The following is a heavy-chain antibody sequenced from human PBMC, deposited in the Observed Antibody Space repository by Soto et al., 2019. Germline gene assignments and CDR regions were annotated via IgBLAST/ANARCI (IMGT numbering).Heavy chain of an antibody. Sequence: SQTLSLTCAISGDSVSSDSAAWNWIRQSPSRGLEWLGKTFYRSKSYNDYAVSVKSRITINPDTSKNQFSLQLNSVTPEDTAMYYCARDRYDSSGYSTAFDYWGQGTLVTVSS. CDR3: ARDRYDSSGYSTAFDY. CDR2: TFYRSKSYN. D-gene: IGHD3-22*01. V-gene: IGHV6-1*01. J-gene: IGHJ4*02. CDR1: GDSVSSDSAA.